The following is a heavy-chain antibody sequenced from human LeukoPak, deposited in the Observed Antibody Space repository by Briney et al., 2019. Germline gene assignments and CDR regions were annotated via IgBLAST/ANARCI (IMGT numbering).Heavy chain of an antibody. CDR2: ISWNSGSI. J-gene: IGHJ4*02. Sequence: GGSLRLSCAASGFTFDDYAMHWVRQAPGKGLEWVSGISWNSGSIGYADSVKGRFTISRDNAKNSLYLQMNSLRAEDTALYYCAKDICTNGVCYKDYWGQGTLVTVSS. CDR1: GFTFDDYA. CDR3: AKDICTNGVCYKDY. D-gene: IGHD2-8*01. V-gene: IGHV3-9*01.